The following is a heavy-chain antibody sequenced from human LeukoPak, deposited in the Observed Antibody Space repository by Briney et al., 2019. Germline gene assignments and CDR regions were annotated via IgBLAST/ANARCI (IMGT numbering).Heavy chain of an antibody. CDR3: ARVVTDSGGRLDI. J-gene: IGHJ3*02. CDR2: INPIGGST. CDR1: GYTFTSYY. V-gene: IGHV1-46*03. D-gene: IGHD4-23*01. Sequence: ASVKVSCKASGYTFTSYYMHWVRQAPGQGLDWMGIINPIGGSTSYAQKFQGRVTMTRDTSTSTVYMELSSLRSEDTAVYYCARVVTDSGGRLDIWGQGTMVTVSS.